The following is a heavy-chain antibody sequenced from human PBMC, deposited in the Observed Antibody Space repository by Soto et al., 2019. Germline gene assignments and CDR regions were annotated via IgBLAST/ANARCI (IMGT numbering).Heavy chain of an antibody. Sequence: QITLKESGPTLVKPTQTLRLTCTFSGFSLTTDRVGVCWIRQPPGEALEWLAVIYWDDSKTYRPSLESRLTITKDTSKNQVALTMTNMDSLDTATYYCAHAYGGRSLYWGQGTLVTVSS. CDR1: GFSLTTDRVG. D-gene: IGHD1-26*01. V-gene: IGHV2-5*02. J-gene: IGHJ4*02. CDR2: IYWDDSK. CDR3: AHAYGGRSLY.